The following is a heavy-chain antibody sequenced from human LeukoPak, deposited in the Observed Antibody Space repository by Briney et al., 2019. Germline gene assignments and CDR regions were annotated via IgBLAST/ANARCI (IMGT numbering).Heavy chain of an antibody. CDR2: IKQDGSEK. CDR3: ARDSAGNDY. Sequence: GGSLRLSCAASGFTFSTYGMSWVRQAPGKGLEWVANIKQDGSEKYYVDSVKGRFTISRDNAKNSLYLQMNSLRAEDTAMYYCARDSAGNDYWGQGTLVTVSS. V-gene: IGHV3-7*01. J-gene: IGHJ4*02. D-gene: IGHD6-13*01. CDR1: GFTFSTYG.